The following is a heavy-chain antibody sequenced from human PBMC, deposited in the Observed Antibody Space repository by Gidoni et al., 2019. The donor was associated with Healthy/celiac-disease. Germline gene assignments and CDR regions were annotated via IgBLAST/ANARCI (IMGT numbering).Heavy chain of an antibody. V-gene: IGHV3-23*01. J-gene: IGHJ4*02. CDR2: ISGSGGST. CDR3: AKDLHHMITFGGVRDPLWGYFDY. CDR1: GFTFSSYA. Sequence: EVQLLESGGGLVQPGGSLRLSCAASGFTFSSYAMSWVRQAPGKGLEWVSAISGSGGSTYYADSVKGRFTISRDNSKNTLYLQMNSLRAEDTAVYYCAKDLHHMITFGGVRDPLWGYFDYWGQGTLVTVSS. D-gene: IGHD3-16*01.